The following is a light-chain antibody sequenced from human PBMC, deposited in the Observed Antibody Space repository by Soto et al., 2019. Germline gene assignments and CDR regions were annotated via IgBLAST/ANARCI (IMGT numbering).Light chain of an antibody. J-gene: IGLJ3*02. CDR1: MRDVGAYNL. CDR2: EVR. CDR3: SAYTASSTLV. V-gene: IGLV2-14*01. Sequence: QSALTQPASVSVSAGQSITISCSGTMRDVGAYNLVSWYQQHPGTAPKLIIYEVRNRPSGISSRFSGSRSGNTASLTISGLQPEDEGDYYCSAYTASSTLVFGGGTKLTVL.